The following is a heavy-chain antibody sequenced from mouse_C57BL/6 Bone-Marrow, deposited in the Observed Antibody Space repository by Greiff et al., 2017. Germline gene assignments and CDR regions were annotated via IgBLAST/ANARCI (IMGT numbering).Heavy chain of an antibody. CDR1: GYIFTEYT. D-gene: IGHD2-4*01. J-gene: IGHJ2*01. V-gene: IGHV1-62-2*01. CDR3: ARHERYYDYEGYFDY. Sequence: QVQLQQSGAELVKPGASVKLSCKASGYIFTEYTIHWVKQSSGQGLEWIGWFYPGSGSIKYNERFKDKATLTADKSSNTVYMELSRLTSEDSAGYFCARHERYYDYEGYFDYWGQGTTLTVSS. CDR2: FYPGSGSI.